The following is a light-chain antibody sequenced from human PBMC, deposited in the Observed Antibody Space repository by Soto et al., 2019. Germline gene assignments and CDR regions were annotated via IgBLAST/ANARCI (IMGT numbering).Light chain of an antibody. Sequence: DIQMTQSPSSLSASVGDAVSLTCRASRSISNYLNWYQQKPGRAPKLLISGASSLQRGVPSRFSGIGSGTTFTLTITSLQPDDFAIYFCQQSYTAPYTFGPGTKVDIK. CDR2: GAS. CDR1: RSISNY. V-gene: IGKV1-39*01. J-gene: IGKJ3*01. CDR3: QQSYTAPYT.